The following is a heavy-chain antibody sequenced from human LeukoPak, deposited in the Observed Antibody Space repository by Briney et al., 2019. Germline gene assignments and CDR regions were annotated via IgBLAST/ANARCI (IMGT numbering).Heavy chain of an antibody. J-gene: IGHJ4*02. CDR1: GYTFTSYA. CDR3: ARTYYDSSGYYTPGWLSFDY. V-gene: IGHV1-2*02. CDR2: INPNSGGT. D-gene: IGHD3-22*01. Sequence: GASVKVSCKASGYTFTSYAMNWVRQAPGQGLKWMGWINPNSGGTNYAQKFQGRVTMTRDTSISTAYMELSRLRSDDTAVYYCARTYYDSSGYYTPGWLSFDYWGQGTLVTVSS.